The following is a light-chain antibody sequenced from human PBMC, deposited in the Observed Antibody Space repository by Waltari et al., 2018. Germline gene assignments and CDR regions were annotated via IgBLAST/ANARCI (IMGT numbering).Light chain of an antibody. CDR3: RTHRGAYNDWV. Sequence: QSALTQPPSASGSPGQSVTISCTGTSSDVGGYNYVSWYQQRPGKAPKLIISEVSERPSVGPDRFSGAKSGHAASLTVSGLQAEDEAEYYCRTHRGAYNDWVFGGGTKLSVL. CDR2: EVS. J-gene: IGLJ3*02. V-gene: IGLV2-8*01. CDR1: SSDVGGYNY.